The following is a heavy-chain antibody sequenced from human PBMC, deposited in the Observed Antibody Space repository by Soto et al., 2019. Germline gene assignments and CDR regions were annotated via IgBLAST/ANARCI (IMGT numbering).Heavy chain of an antibody. Sequence: SLRLSCAASGFTFSSYWMHWVRQAPGKGLVWVSRINSDGSSTSYADSVKGRFTISRDNAKNTLYLQMNSLRAEDTAVYYCARELYYYDSSGYYGPEGDAFDIWGQGTMVTVSS. CDR1: GFTFSSYW. CDR3: ARELYYYDSSGYYGPEGDAFDI. J-gene: IGHJ3*02. D-gene: IGHD3-22*01. V-gene: IGHV3-74*01. CDR2: INSDGSST.